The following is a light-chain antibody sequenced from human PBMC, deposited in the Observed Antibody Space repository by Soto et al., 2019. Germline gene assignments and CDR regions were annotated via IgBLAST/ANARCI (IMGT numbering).Light chain of an antibody. CDR1: QSISSY. V-gene: IGKV1-39*01. CDR2: AAS. CDR3: QQSYSTPPT. Sequence: DIQMTQSPSSLSASVGDRVTITYRASQSISSYLNWYQQKPGKAPKLLLYAASSLQRGGPSRFSGSGSGTDFTLTISSLQPEDFATYFCQQSYSTPPTFGGGTKVEIK. J-gene: IGKJ4*01.